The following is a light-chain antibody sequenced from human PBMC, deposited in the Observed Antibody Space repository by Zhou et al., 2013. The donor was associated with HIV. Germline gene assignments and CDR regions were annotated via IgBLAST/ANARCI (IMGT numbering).Light chain of an antibody. V-gene: IGLV2-8*01. Sequence: QSALTQPPSASGTPGQSVTISCTGTSSDVGGYNYVAWYQQHPGKVPKIMIYEVNKRPSGVPDCFSGSKSGNTASLTVSGLQAEDEAEYYCGSYAGSSRWIFGGGTKLTVL. CDR2: EVN. CDR1: SSDVGGYNY. J-gene: IGLJ2*01. CDR3: GSYAGSSRWI.